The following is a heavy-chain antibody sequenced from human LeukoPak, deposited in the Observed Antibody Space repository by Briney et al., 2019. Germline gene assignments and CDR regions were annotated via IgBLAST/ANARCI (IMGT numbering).Heavy chain of an antibody. D-gene: IGHD2-8*01. Sequence: ASVKVSCKASGYTFSKYDITWGRQAPGQGLECMGWISTYNDNPNYAQKFQGRVTMTTDTSTSTAYLDLRSLRSDDTAVYFCARLMGPPDYWGQGTRVTVCS. V-gene: IGHV1-18*01. J-gene: IGHJ4*02. CDR1: GYTFSKYD. CDR2: ISTYNDNP. CDR3: ARLMGPPDY.